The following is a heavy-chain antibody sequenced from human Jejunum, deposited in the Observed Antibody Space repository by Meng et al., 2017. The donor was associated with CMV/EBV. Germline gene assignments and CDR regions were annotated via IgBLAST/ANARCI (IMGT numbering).Heavy chain of an antibody. V-gene: IGHV1-18*01. CDR1: GYPFASYG. Sequence: QVHLLQSGAEVKKPGASVSVSCEASGYPFASYGISWLRQAPGQGLEWMGWFVNNVDTCSAQKFQGRVTMTTDTHTSTAFMELRSLRSDDTAVYYCARGTPGRSYSDYWGQGTLVTVSS. CDR3: ARGTPGRSYSDY. J-gene: IGHJ4*02. D-gene: IGHD3-10*01. CDR2: FVNNVDT.